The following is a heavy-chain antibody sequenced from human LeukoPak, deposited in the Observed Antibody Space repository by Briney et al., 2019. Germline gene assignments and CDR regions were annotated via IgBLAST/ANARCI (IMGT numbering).Heavy chain of an antibody. CDR1: GVSFSGYY. Sequence: SETLSLTCAVYGVSFSGYYWSWIRQPPGKGLEWIGEINRSGSTNYNPSLKSRVTISVDTSKNQFSLKLSSVTAADTAVYYCARGGGPYSGYVDYWGQGTLVTVSS. CDR3: ARGGGPYSGYVDY. CDR2: INRSGST. V-gene: IGHV4-34*01. J-gene: IGHJ4*02. D-gene: IGHD5-12*01.